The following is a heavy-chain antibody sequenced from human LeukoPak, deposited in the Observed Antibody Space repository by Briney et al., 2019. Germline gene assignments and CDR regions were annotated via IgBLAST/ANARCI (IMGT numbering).Heavy chain of an antibody. V-gene: IGHV1-2*02. CDR1: GYTFTGYY. CDR3: ARDRDSSGYYLGWFDP. J-gene: IGHJ5*02. Sequence: ASVKVSCKASGYTFTGYYIHWVRQAPGQGLEWMGWINPNSGGTNYAQKFQGRVTMTRDTSISTAYMELSRLRSDDTAVYYCARDRDSSGYYLGWFDPWGQGTLSPSPQ. D-gene: IGHD3-22*01. CDR2: INPNSGGT.